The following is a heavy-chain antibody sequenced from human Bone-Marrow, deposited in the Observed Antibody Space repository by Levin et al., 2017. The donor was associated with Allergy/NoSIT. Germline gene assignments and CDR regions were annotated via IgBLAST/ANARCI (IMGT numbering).Heavy chain of an antibody. D-gene: IGHD1-7*01. CDR1: GFTFGDYA. V-gene: IGHV3-49*04. CDR2: IRGKTYDGTT. J-gene: IGHJ5*02. CDR3: TREGVTGTSWFDP. Sequence: SCTASGFTFGDYAINWVRQAPGKGLEWLCFIRGKTYDGTTDYAASVKGRFSISRDDSKSIAYLQMNSLKTEDTAVYYCTREGVTGTSWFDPWGQGTLVTVSS.